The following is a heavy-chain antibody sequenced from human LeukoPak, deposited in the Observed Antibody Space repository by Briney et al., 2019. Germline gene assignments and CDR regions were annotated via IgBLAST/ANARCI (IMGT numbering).Heavy chain of an antibody. CDR2: ISYDGSNK. CDR1: GFTFSTYV. CDR3: ARGESMIVDAFDI. Sequence: PGGSLRLSCSVSGFTFSTYVMHWVRQAPGKGLEWVAVISYDGSNKYYADSVKGRFTISRDNSKNTLYLQMNSLRAEDTAVYYCARGESMIVDAFDIWGQGTMVTVSS. D-gene: IGHD3-22*01. J-gene: IGHJ3*02. V-gene: IGHV3-30-3*01.